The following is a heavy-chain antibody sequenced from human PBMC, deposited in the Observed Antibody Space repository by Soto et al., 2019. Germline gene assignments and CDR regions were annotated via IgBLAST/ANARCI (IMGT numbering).Heavy chain of an antibody. D-gene: IGHD5-12*01. Sequence: GGSLRLSCAASGFTFSSYSMNWVRQAPGKGLEWVSSISSSSSYIYYADSVKGRFTISRDNAKNSLYLQMNSLRAEDTAVYYCARKFLMATSSYWYFDLWGRGTLVTVSS. J-gene: IGHJ2*01. V-gene: IGHV3-21*01. CDR1: GFTFSSYS. CDR2: ISSSSSYI. CDR3: ARKFLMATSSYWYFDL.